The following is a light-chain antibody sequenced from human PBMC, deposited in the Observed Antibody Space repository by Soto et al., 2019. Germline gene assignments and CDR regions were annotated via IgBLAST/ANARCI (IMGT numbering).Light chain of an antibody. CDR3: QQYKVYPYT. Sequence: DIQMTQSPSTLSASIGDRVTITCRASQSINGRLAWYQQKPGRPPKLLIYDVSFLESGVPSRFSGSGSGTDFNLTISSLRPDDFATFYCQQYKVYPYTFGPGTRLDIQ. V-gene: IGKV1-5*01. CDR1: QSINGR. J-gene: IGKJ2*01. CDR2: DVS.